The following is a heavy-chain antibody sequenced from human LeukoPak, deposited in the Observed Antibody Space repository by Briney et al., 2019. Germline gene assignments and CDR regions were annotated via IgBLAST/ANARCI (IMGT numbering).Heavy chain of an antibody. J-gene: IGHJ5*02. Sequence: PGGSLRLSCAASGFTFSSYEMNWVRQPPGKGLEWIGEINHSGSTNYNPSLKSRVTISVDTSKNQFSLKLSSVTAADTAVYYCARETTVSTRFDPWGQGTLVTVSS. CDR1: GFTFSSYE. CDR2: INHSGST. D-gene: IGHD4-11*01. CDR3: ARETTVSTRFDP. V-gene: IGHV4-34*01.